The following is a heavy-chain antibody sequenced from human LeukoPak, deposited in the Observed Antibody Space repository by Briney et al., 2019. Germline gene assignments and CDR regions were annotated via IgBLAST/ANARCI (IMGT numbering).Heavy chain of an antibody. J-gene: IGHJ3*02. D-gene: IGHD3-22*01. Sequence: SQTLSLTCAVPGGSISSGGYSWSWIRQPPGKGLEWIGYIYHSGSTYYNPSLKSRVTISVDRSKNQFSLKLSSVTAADTAVYYCARGIVVVNSDAFDIWGQGTMVTVSS. CDR2: IYHSGST. CDR3: ARGIVVVNSDAFDI. CDR1: GGSISSGGYS. V-gene: IGHV4-30-2*01.